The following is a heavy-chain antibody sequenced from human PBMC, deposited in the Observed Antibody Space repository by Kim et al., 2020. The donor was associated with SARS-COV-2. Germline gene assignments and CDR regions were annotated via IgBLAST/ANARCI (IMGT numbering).Heavy chain of an antibody. CDR3: ARGFDY. V-gene: IGHV4-59*09. J-gene: IGHJ4*02. CDR2: YYRGST. Sequence: YYRGSTNYNPTPTRGVTISVDPTKNQFSLKLSSVTAADTAVYYCARGFDYGGQGTLVTVSS.